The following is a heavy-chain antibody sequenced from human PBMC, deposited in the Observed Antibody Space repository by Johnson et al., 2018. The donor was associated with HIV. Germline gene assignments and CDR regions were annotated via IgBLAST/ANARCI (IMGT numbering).Heavy chain of an antibody. CDR2: ISYDGRNK. V-gene: IGHV3-30*03. CDR1: GFTFDDYG. D-gene: IGHD6-25*01. CDR3: ALKAAFNDAFDI. Sequence: QMLLVESGGGVVRPGGSLRLSCAASGFTFDDYGMSWVRQAPGKGLAWVAVISYDGRNKYYADSVKGRFTISRDNSKNTLYLQMSSLRTEDTAVYYCALKAAFNDAFDIWGQGTMVTVSS. J-gene: IGHJ3*02.